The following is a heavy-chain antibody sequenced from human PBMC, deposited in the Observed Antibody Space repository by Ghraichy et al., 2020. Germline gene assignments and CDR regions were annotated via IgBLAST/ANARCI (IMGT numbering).Heavy chain of an antibody. CDR3: ARNYYDSSGYLKDYYGMDV. CDR2: ISWDGGST. V-gene: IGHV3-43*01. Sequence: GGSLRLSCAASGFTFDDYTMHWVRQAPGKGLEWVSLISWDGGSTYYADSVKGRFTISRDNSKNSLYLQMNSLRTEDTALYYCARNYYDSSGYLKDYYGMDVWGQGTTVTVSS. D-gene: IGHD3-22*01. J-gene: IGHJ6*02. CDR1: GFTFDDYT.